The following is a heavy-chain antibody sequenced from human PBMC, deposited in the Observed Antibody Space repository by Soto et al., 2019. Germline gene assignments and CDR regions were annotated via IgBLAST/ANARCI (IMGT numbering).Heavy chain of an antibody. CDR3: AKGLINYDILAGRDYGIDV. Sequence: PGGSLRLSCAASGFTFDDYTMHWVRQAPGKGLEWVSLISWDGGSTYYADSVKGRFTISRDNSKNSLYLQMNSLRTEDTALYYCAKGLINYDILAGRDYGIDVWGQGTTVTVSS. D-gene: IGHD3-9*01. CDR2: ISWDGGST. CDR1: GFTFDDYT. V-gene: IGHV3-43*01. J-gene: IGHJ6*02.